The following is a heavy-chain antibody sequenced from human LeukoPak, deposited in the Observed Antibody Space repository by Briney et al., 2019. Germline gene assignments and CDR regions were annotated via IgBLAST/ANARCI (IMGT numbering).Heavy chain of an antibody. CDR2: IYPGDSDT. CDR3: AWGYDSSGYYPPLVDY. CDR1: GYSFTSYW. D-gene: IGHD3-22*01. J-gene: IGHJ4*02. V-gene: IGHV5-51*01. Sequence: GESLKISCKGSGYSFTSYWIGWVRQMPGKGLEWMGIIYPGDSDTRYSPSFQGQVTISADKSISTAYLQWSSLKASDTAMYYCAWGYDSSGYYPPLVDYWGQGTLVTVSS.